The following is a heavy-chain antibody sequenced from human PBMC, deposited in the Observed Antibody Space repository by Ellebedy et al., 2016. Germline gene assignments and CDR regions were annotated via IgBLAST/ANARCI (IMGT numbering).Heavy chain of an antibody. Sequence: GGSLRLXXGASGFSFNTFFMGWVRQAPGKGLEWVSTISAGGDNTQFADSVKGRFTVSRDNSKNTVYLQMNNVRAEDTAVYYCRQGHYADLWGQGTLVTVSS. D-gene: IGHD4-17*01. CDR2: ISAGGDNT. CDR1: GFSFNTFF. J-gene: IGHJ4*02. CDR3: RQGHYADL. V-gene: IGHV3-23*01.